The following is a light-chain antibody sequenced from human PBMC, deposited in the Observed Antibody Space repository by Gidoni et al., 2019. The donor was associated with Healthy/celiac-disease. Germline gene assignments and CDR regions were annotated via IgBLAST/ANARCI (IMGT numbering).Light chain of an antibody. CDR2: WAS. Sequence: DIVMTKSPDSLAVSLGERATINCKSSQSVLYSSNNKNYVAWYQQKPGQPPKLLIYWASTRESGVPNRFSSSGSGTDFTLTISSLQAEYVAVYYCQQYYSTPLTFGGXTKVEIK. CDR3: QQYYSTPLT. V-gene: IGKV4-1*01. CDR1: QSVLYSSNNKNY. J-gene: IGKJ4*01.